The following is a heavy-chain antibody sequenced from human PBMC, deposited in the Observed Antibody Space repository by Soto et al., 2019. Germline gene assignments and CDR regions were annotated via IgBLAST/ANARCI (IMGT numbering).Heavy chain of an antibody. D-gene: IGHD5-12*01. CDR3: TTALGDIVATIDDY. CDR1: GFTFSSAW. CDR2: IKSKTDGGTT. V-gene: IGHV3-15*01. J-gene: IGHJ4*02. Sequence: EVQLVESGGGLVKPGGSLRLSCAASGFTFSSAWMSWVRQAPGKGLEWVGRIKSKTDGGTTDYAAPVKGRFTISRDDSKNTLYLQMNSLKTEDTAVYYCTTALGDIVATIDDYWGQGTLVTVSS.